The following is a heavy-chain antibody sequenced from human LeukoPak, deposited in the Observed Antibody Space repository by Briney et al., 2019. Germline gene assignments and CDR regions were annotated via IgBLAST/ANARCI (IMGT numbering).Heavy chain of an antibody. CDR3: ARLAQLGELSLYFDY. CDR2: IYYRGST. CDR1: GGSISSSTHY. D-gene: IGHD3-16*02. J-gene: IGHJ4*02. V-gene: IGHV4-39*01. Sequence: SETLSLTCTVSGGSISSSTHYWGWIRQPPGKGLEWIGNIYYRGSTYYNPSLKSRVTISVDTSKNQFSLKLSSVTAADTAVYYCARLAQLGELSLYFDYWGQGTLVTVSS.